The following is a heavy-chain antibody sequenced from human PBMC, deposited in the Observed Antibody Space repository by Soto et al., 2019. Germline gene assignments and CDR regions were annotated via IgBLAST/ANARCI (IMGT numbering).Heavy chain of an antibody. J-gene: IGHJ6*02. CDR2: IIPIFGTA. CDR3: ARDQWDYYGSGRPYYGMDV. D-gene: IGHD3-10*01. V-gene: IGHV1-69*12. Sequence: QVQLVQSGAEVKKPGSSVKVSCKASGGTFSSYAISWVRQAPGQGLEWMGGIIPIFGTANYAQKFQGRVTITADESTSTAYMELSSLRSEDTAVYYCARDQWDYYGSGRPYYGMDVWGQGTTVTVSS. CDR1: GGTFSSYA.